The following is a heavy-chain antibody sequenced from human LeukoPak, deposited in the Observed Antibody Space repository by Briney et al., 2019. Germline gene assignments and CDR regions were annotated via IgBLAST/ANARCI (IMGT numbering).Heavy chain of an antibody. CDR3: AREGYNYYYGMDV. CDR2: IIPIFGTA. D-gene: IGHD2-2*02. J-gene: IGHJ6*02. V-gene: IGHV1-69*13. CDR1: GGTFSSYA. Sequence: ASVKVSCKASGGTFSSYAISWVRQAPGQGLEWMGGIIPIFGTANYAQKFQGRVTITADESTSTAYMELSSLRSEDTAVYYCAREGYNYYYGMDVWGQGTTVTASS.